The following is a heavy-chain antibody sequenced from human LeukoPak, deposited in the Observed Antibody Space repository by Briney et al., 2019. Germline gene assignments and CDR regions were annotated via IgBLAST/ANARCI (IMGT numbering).Heavy chain of an antibody. V-gene: IGHV3-21*01. J-gene: IGHJ4*02. CDR3: VGDLLIGGGSWSVPSLDS. CDR1: GFTFTSYS. Sequence: PGGSLRLSCAASGFTFTSYSMNWVRQPPGKGLEWVSSISRSSSYMYYADSVKGRFTISRDDAKNSLYLQMNSLRAEDTAVYYCVGDLLIGGGSWSVPSLDSWGQGILVTVSS. D-gene: IGHD1-14*01. CDR2: ISRSSSYM.